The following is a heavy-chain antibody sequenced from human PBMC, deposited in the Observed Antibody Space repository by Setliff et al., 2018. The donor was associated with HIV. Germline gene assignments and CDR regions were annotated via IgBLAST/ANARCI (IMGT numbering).Heavy chain of an antibody. CDR2: INTNTGNP. CDR1: GYTFTSYA. V-gene: IGHV7-4-1*02. CDR3: ARVGSYDFWSGLYYYYYYMDV. J-gene: IGHJ6*03. D-gene: IGHD3-3*01. Sequence: ASVKVSCKASGYTFTSYAMNWVRQAPGQGLDWMGWINTNTGNPTYAQGFTGRFVFSLDTSVSTAYLQISSLKAEDTAVCYCARVGSYDFWSGLYYYYYYMDVWGKGTTVTVS.